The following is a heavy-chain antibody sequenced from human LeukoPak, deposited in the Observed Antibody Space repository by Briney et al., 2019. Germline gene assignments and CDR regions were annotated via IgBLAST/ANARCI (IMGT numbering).Heavy chain of an antibody. Sequence: PGGSLRLSCAASGFTFSSYWMSWVRQAPGKGLEWVANIKQDGSEKYYVDSVKGRFTISRDNAKNSLYLQMNSLRAEDTAVYYCAKDGGRYYYGSGSPVGYFDYWGQGTLVTVSS. CDR2: IKQDGSEK. CDR1: GFTFSSYW. V-gene: IGHV3-7*03. CDR3: AKDGGRYYYGSGSPVGYFDY. J-gene: IGHJ4*02. D-gene: IGHD3-10*01.